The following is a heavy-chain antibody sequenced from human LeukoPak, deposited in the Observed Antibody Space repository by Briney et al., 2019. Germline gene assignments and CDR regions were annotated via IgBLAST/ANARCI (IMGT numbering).Heavy chain of an antibody. CDR2: IYYSGNT. CDR3: ARETPLRYFDP. V-gene: IGHV4-59*12. J-gene: IGHJ5*02. D-gene: IGHD3-9*01. CDR1: GGSISTYY. Sequence: SETLSLTCTVSGGSISTYYCSWIRQPPGKGLEWIGNIYYSGNTNYNPSLKSRVTISLDRSKNQFSLNLTSVTAADTAVYYCARETPLRYFDPWGQGTLVTVSS.